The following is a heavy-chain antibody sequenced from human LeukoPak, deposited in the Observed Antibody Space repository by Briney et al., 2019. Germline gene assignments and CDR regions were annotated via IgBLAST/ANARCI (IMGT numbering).Heavy chain of an antibody. J-gene: IGHJ4*02. CDR3: RRDAHTSID. CDR1: GFIFSDAW. V-gene: IGHV3-15*04. CDR2: IETKRDGETT. Sequence: GGSLRLSCSGPGFIFSDAWMSWVRQTPGKGLEWVGRIETKRDGETTLYGAPVKGRFTISRDDSKNRMYLQMTSLRPGDKGIYYCRRDAHTSIDWGQGTLVTVSS. D-gene: IGHD2-2*01.